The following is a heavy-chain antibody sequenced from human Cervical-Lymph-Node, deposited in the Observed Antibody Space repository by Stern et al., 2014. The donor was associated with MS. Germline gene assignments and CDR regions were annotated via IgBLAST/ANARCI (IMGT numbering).Heavy chain of an antibody. CDR2: IYQSGST. CDR1: GGSISSRNW. J-gene: IGHJ6*02. Sequence: VQLVESGPGLVKPSGTLSLTCAVSGGSISSRNWWSWVRQPPGKGLAWGGEIYQSGSTNYNPSPKRRVTLSVDQAKNQFSLKRSSVTAADTAVYYCARATVTYYYGMDVWGQGTTVTVSS. D-gene: IGHD4-17*01. V-gene: IGHV4-4*02. CDR3: ARATVTYYYGMDV.